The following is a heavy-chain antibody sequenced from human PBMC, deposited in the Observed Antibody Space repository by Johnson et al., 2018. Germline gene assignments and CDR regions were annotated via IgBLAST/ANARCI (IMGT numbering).Heavy chain of an antibody. CDR2: ISSSSSYR. Sequence: VQLVQSGGGLVKPGGSLRPSFAASGFTFSSYSMNWVRQAPGKGLEWVSSISSSSSYRYYADPVKGRFTISRDNAKNSLYLQMNSLRAEDTAVYYCARDGDLYYYYGMDVWGQGTTVTVSS. CDR3: ARDGDLYYYYGMDV. CDR1: GFTFSSYS. D-gene: IGHD3-3*01. V-gene: IGHV3-21*01. J-gene: IGHJ6*02.